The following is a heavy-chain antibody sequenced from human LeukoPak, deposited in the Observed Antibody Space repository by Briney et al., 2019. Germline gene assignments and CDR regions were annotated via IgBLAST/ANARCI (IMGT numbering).Heavy chain of an antibody. CDR1: GYTFTNYG. D-gene: IGHD3-10*01. V-gene: IGHV1-18*01. CDR2: ISAYTGNT. Sequence: GASVKVSCMASGYTFTNYGISWVRQAPGQGLEWMGWISAYTGNTNYAQKLQGRVTMTTDTSTSTAYMELRSLRSDDTAVYYCARDGITVDRGLIIAAVDYCAQGTLVKVSS. CDR3: ARDGITVDRGLIIAAVDY. J-gene: IGHJ4*02.